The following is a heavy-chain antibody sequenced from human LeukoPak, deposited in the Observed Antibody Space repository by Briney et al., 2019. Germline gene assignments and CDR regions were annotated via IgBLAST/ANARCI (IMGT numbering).Heavy chain of an antibody. CDR1: GYTFTSYY. V-gene: IGHV1-46*01. Sequence: ASVNVSCKASGYTFTSYYIHWVRQAPGQGLEWMGIINPSGGSTSYAQKFQGRVTMTTDTSTSTAYMELRSLRSDDTAVYYCAKDDIAVAGTFDYWGQGTLVTVSS. CDR3: AKDDIAVAGTFDY. D-gene: IGHD6-19*01. CDR2: INPSGGST. J-gene: IGHJ4*02.